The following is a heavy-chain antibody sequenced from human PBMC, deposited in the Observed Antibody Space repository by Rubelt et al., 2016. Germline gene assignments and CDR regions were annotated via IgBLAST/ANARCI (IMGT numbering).Heavy chain of an antibody. D-gene: IGHD3-3*01. CDR2: ISSSSGTI. CDR1: GFTFSTYS. Sequence: EVQLLESGGGLAQPGGSLRLSCAASGFTFSTYSMNWVRQAPGKGLEWVSYISSSSGTIYYADSVKGRFTTSRDNAKNALHLQMHSLRAEDTALYYCARDFCSATTCFDSWGQGTLVTVSS. V-gene: IGHV3-48*04. J-gene: IGHJ4*02. CDR3: ARDFCSATTCFDS.